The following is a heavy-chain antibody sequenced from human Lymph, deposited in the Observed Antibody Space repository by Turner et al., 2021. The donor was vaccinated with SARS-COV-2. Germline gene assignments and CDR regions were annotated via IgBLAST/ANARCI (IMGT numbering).Heavy chain of an antibody. J-gene: IGHJ4*02. CDR1: GGSISSYY. V-gene: IGHV4-59*08. Sequence: VQLQESGPGLVKPSETLSLTCTVSGGSISSYYWSWIRQPPGKGLEWIGYIYYSVSTNYNPSLQSRVTISVDTSKNQFSLRLSSVTAADTAVYYCARGFDYWGQGTLVTVSS. CDR3: ARGFDY. CDR2: IYYSVST.